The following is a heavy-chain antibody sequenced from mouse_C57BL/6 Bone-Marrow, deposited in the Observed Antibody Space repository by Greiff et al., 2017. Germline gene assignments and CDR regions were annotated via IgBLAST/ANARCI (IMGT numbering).Heavy chain of an antibody. V-gene: IGHV1-82*01. CDR1: GYAFSSSW. D-gene: IGHD1-1*01. CDR3: ARDYGSSFWFAY. Sequence: QVQLKESGPELVKPGASVTISCKASGYAFSSSWMNWVKQRPGKGPEWIGRIYPGDGDTNYNGKFKGKDTLTADKSSSTAYMQLSSLTSEDSAVYFCARDYGSSFWFAYWGQGTLVTVSA. J-gene: IGHJ3*01. CDR2: IYPGDGDT.